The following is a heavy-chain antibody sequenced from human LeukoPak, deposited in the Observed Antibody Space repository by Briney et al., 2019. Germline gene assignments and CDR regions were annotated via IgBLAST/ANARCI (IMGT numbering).Heavy chain of an antibody. CDR3: ARAPRHADDYYYFMDV. V-gene: IGHV3-33*01. CDR2: IWYDGTNK. CDR1: GFTFSSHA. Sequence: GRSLTLSCAASGFTFSSHAMQWVRQAPGKGLEWVALIWYDGTNKYYADSVKGRLTISRDNSKNTLYLQMNSLRAEDTAVYYCARAPRHADDYYYFMDVWGEGTTVTVSS. J-gene: IGHJ6*03.